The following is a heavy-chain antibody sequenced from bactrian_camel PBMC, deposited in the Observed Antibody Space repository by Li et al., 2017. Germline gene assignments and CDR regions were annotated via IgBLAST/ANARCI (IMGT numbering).Heavy chain of an antibody. J-gene: IGHJ4*01. CDR2: RSADGST. D-gene: IGHD6*01. V-gene: IGHV3S56*01. Sequence: HVQLVESGGGPVQAGETLRLSCTASEFTFDDFDMGWYRQAPGNECELVSTRSADGSTDYADSVRGRFTISKDVAKNTLCLQMNSLKSDDTAMYFCAADGSSWYHYYRWGRGTQVTVS. CDR3: AADGSSWYHYYR. CDR1: EFTFDDFD.